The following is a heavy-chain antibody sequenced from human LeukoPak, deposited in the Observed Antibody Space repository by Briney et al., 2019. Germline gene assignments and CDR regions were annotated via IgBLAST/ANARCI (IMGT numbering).Heavy chain of an antibody. CDR2: IYSGGST. CDR1: GFTVSSNY. CDR3: ARGLWFGELFPSPFDY. Sequence: GGSLRLSCAASGFTVSSNYMSWVRQAPGKGLERVSVIYSGGSTYYADSVKGRFTISRDNSKNTLYLQMNSLRAEDTAVYYCARGLWFGELFPSPFDYWGQGTLVTVSS. V-gene: IGHV3-53*01. J-gene: IGHJ4*02. D-gene: IGHD3-10*01.